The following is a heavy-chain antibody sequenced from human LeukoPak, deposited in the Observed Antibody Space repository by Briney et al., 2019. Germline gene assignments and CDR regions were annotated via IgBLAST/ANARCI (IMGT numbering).Heavy chain of an antibody. V-gene: IGHV3-33*06. CDR3: AKELVWGSYRYYFDY. Sequence: GGSLRLSRAASGFTFSSYGMHWVRQAPGKGLEWVAVIWYDGSNKYYADSVKGRFTISRDNSKNTLYLQMNSLRAEDTAVYYCAKELVWGSYRYYFDYWGQGTLVTVSS. CDR1: GFTFSSYG. CDR2: IWYDGSNK. J-gene: IGHJ4*02. D-gene: IGHD3-16*02.